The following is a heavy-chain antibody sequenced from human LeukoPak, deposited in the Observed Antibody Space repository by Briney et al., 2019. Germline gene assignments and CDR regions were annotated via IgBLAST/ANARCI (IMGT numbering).Heavy chain of an antibody. CDR2: ISGSGGST. CDR1: GFTFSSYA. CDR3: AKDRSGCSSTSCYFSRWFDP. D-gene: IGHD2-2*01. Sequence: GGSLRLSCAASGFTFSSYAMSWVRQAPGKGLEWVSAISGSGGSTYYADSVKGRFTISRDNSKNTLYLQMNSLRAEDTAVYYCAKDRSGCSSTSCYFSRWFDPWGQGTLVTVSS. J-gene: IGHJ5*02. V-gene: IGHV3-23*01.